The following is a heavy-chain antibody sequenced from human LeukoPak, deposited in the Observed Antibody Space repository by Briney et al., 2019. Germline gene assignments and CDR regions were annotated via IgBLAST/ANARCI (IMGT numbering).Heavy chain of an antibody. V-gene: IGHV1-69*04. Sequence: GASVKVSCKASGGTFSSYAISWVRQAPGQGLEWMGRIIPILGIANYAQKFQGRVTITADKSTSTAYMELSSLRAEDTAVYYCARDLVSGTTDWGQGTLVTVSS. D-gene: IGHD3-10*01. J-gene: IGHJ4*02. CDR1: GGTFSSYA. CDR2: IIPILGIA. CDR3: ARDLVSGTTD.